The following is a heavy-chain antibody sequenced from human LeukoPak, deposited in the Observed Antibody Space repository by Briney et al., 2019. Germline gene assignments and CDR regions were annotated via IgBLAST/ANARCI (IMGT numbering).Heavy chain of an antibody. J-gene: IGHJ6*03. V-gene: IGHV1-18*01. CDR3: ARSPLGYCSSTSCYAWEDYYYYMDV. CDR2: ISAYNGNT. D-gene: IGHD2-2*01. Sequence: ASVKVSCKASGYTFTSYGISWVRQAPGQGLEWMGWISAYNGNTNYAQKLQGRVTMTTDTSTSTAYMELRSLRSDDTAVYYCARSPLGYCSSTSCYAWEDYYYYMDVWGKGTTVTVSS. CDR1: GYTFTSYG.